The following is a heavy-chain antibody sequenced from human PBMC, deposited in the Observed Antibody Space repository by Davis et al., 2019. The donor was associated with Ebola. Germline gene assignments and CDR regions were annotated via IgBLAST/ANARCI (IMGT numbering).Heavy chain of an antibody. CDR3: ARGKWFDP. J-gene: IGHJ5*02. Sequence: SVKVSCKTSGGTFTNYAVNWVRQAPGQGLEWMGRIIPVVDTKDYAQKFQGRVRLTADKATNTAYMELSGLRFDDTAVYYCARGKWFDPWGQGTLVSVTS. CDR2: IIPVVDTK. V-gene: IGHV1-69*04. CDR1: GGTFTNYA.